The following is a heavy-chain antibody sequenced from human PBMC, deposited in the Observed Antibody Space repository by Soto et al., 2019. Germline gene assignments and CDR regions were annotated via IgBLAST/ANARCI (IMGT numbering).Heavy chain of an antibody. CDR3: ASATTTVTTRPTLGY. Sequence: EVQLVESGGGLVQPGGSLRLSCAASGFTFSSYWMHWVRQTPGKGLVWVSRIDREGSDTAYADSVKGRFTISRDNAKNTLYLQMNSLRAEDPAVYYCASATTTVTTRPTLGYWCQGTLVTVSS. J-gene: IGHJ4*02. D-gene: IGHD4-17*01. V-gene: IGHV3-74*01. CDR2: IDREGSDT. CDR1: GFTFSSYW.